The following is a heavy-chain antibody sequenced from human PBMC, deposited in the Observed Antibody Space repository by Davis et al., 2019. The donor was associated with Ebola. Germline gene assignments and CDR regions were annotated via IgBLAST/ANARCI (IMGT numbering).Heavy chain of an antibody. V-gene: IGHV4-59*12. CDR3: ARDTRPCGGDCYDDTFDM. J-gene: IGHJ3*02. Sequence: PSETLSLTCTASGVSITTYSWSWIRQLPGKGLEWVGYIHHGGSANSNPSLKSRVTFSIDTSKSQVSLKLTSVTAAETAVYYCARDTRPCGGDCYDDTFDMWGQGTMVIVSS. CDR1: GVSITTYS. CDR2: IHHGGSA. D-gene: IGHD2-21*01.